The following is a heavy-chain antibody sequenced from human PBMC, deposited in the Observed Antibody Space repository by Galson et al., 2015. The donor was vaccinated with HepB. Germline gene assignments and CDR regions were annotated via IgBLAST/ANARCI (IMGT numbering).Heavy chain of an antibody. V-gene: IGHV1-18*01. CDR1: GYTFTSYG. J-gene: IGHJ5*02. CDR3: ARDGDCTGSSCHYVRGWFDP. Sequence: SVKVSCKASGYTFTSYGISWVRQAPGQGLEWMGWISTYNGNTNYAQKFQGRVTMTTDTSTTTAYLELRSLRSDDTAVYYCARDGDCTGSSCHYVRGWFDPWGQGTLVTVSS. D-gene: IGHD2-8*02. CDR2: ISTYNGNT.